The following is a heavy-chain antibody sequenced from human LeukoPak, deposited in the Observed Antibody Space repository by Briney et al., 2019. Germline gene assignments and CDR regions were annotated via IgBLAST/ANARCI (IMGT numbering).Heavy chain of an antibody. J-gene: IGHJ6*02. Sequence: AAAVKVSCMASGYTFTTYDINWVRQATGQGLEWMGWMDPNSGNTGYAQKFQGRVTMTRNTSIRTAYMELSSLRSEDTAVYYCARTYYYDSADFRILYGMDVWGQGTTVTVSS. CDR3: ARTYYYDSADFRILYGMDV. CDR1: GYTFTTYD. V-gene: IGHV1-8*01. CDR2: MDPNSGNT. D-gene: IGHD3-22*01.